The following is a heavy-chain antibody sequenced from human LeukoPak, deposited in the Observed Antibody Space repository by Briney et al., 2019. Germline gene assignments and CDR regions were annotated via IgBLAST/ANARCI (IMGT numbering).Heavy chain of an antibody. V-gene: IGHV1-24*01. CDR2: FDPEDGET. CDR3: ATGALGYCSGGSCYGEYFQH. D-gene: IGHD2-15*01. CDR1: GYTLTELS. J-gene: IGHJ1*01. Sequence: ASVKASCKVSGYTLTELSMHWVRQAPGKGLEWMGGFDPEDGETIYAQKFQGRVTMTEDTSTDTAYMELSSLRSEDTAVYYCATGALGYCSGGSCYGEYFQHWGQGALVTVSS.